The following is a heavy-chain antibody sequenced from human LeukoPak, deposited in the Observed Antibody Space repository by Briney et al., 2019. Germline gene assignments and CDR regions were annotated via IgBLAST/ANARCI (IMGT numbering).Heavy chain of an antibody. V-gene: IGHV3-33*06. CDR3: AKWSGRDYGSGSGAFDI. Sequence: PGGSLRLSCAASGFTFSSYGMHWVRQAPGKGLEWVAVTWYDGSNKYYADSVKGRFTISRDNSKNTLYLQVNSLRAEDTAVYYCAKWSGRDYGSGSGAFDIWGQGTMVTVSS. CDR1: GFTFSSYG. CDR2: TWYDGSNK. D-gene: IGHD3-10*01. J-gene: IGHJ3*02.